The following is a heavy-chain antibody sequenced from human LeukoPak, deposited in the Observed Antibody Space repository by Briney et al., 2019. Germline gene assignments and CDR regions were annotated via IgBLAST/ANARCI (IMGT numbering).Heavy chain of an antibody. CDR2: IYYSGST. CDR3: ARGLGRRDGYNSQY. J-gene: IGHJ4*02. CDR1: GYSFSSGYY. V-gene: IGHV4-61*01. D-gene: IGHD5-24*01. Sequence: SETLSLTCAVSGYSFSSGYYWGWIRQPPGKGLEWIGYIYYSGSTNYNPSLKSRVTISVDTSKNQFSLKLSSVTAAYTAVYYCARGLGRRDGYNSQYWGQGTLVTVSS.